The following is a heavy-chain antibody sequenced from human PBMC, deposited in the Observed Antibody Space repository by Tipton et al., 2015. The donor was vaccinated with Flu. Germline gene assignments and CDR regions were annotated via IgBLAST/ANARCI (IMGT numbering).Heavy chain of an antibody. V-gene: IGHV3-11*01. CDR2: IRSSGSTI. Sequence: SLRLSCAASGFTFSDYYMSWVRQAPGKGLEWVSDIRSSGSTIYYADSVKGRFTISRDNSKNSLYLQMNSLRAEDTAVYYCARDFLGVEKLAFGGLIVIPPFWSWGPGTPVSLS. CDR1: GFTFSDYY. CDR3: ARDFLGVEKLAFGGLIVIPPFWS. D-gene: IGHD3-16*02. J-gene: IGHJ5*02.